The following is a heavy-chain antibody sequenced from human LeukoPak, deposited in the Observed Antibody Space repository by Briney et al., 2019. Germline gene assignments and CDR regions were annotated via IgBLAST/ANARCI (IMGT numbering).Heavy chain of an antibody. CDR3: ARSGIAARLGIAFDI. V-gene: IGHV3-11*04. CDR2: ISSSGSTI. D-gene: IGHD6-6*01. Sequence: GGSLRLSCAASGFTFSDYYMSWIRQAPGKGLEWVSYISSSGSTIYYADSVKGRFTISRDNSKNTLYLQMNSLRAEDTAVYYCARSGIAARLGIAFDIWGQGTMVTVSS. CDR1: GFTFSDYY. J-gene: IGHJ3*02.